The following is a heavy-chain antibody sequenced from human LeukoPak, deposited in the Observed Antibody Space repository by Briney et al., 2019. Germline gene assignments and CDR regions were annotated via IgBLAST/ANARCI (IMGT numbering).Heavy chain of an antibody. J-gene: IGHJ3*02. Sequence: SQTLSLTCTVSGGSISSGSYFWSWIRQPAGKGLEWIGRIYTSGSTNYNPSLKSRVTMSVDTSKNQFSLKLSSVTAADTAVYYYARDYDFWSGYENAFDIWGQGTMVTVSS. CDR1: GGSISSGSYF. CDR2: IYTSGST. V-gene: IGHV4-61*02. CDR3: ARDYDFWSGYENAFDI. D-gene: IGHD3-3*01.